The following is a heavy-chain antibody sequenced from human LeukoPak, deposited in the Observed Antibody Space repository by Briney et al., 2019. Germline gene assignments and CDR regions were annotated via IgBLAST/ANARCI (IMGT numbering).Heavy chain of an antibody. J-gene: IGHJ4*02. CDR1: GGSISSYY. CDR3: ARGVEDTLDGYYFDY. D-gene: IGHD2-15*01. CDR2: IYYSGST. Sequence: SETLSLTCTVSGGSISSYYWSWIRQPPGKGLEWIGYIYYSGSTNYNPSLKSRVTISVDTSKSQFSLKLSSVTAADTAVYYCARGVEDTLDGYYFDYWGQGTLVTVSS. V-gene: IGHV4-59*01.